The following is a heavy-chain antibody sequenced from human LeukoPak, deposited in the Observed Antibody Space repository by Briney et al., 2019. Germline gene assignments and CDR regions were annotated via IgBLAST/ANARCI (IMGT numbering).Heavy chain of an antibody. CDR1: GGSISSSSYY. V-gene: IGHV4-39*07. D-gene: IGHD3-9*01. Sequence: SETLSLTCTVSGGSISSSSYYWGWIRQPPGKGLEWIGSIYYSGSTYYNPSLKSRVTISVDTSKNQFSLKLSSVTAADTAVYYCARSIRYFDWLFLNYFDYWGQGTLVTVSS. CDR3: ARSIRYFDWLFLNYFDY. J-gene: IGHJ4*02. CDR2: IYYSGST.